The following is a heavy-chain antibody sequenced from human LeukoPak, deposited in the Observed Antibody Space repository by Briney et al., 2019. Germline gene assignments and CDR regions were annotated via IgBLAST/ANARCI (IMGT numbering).Heavy chain of an antibody. V-gene: IGHV3-74*01. CDR3: ARGVWRDYYAFDI. J-gene: IGHJ3*02. CDR2: INSDGSST. D-gene: IGHD3-3*01. Sequence: GGSLRLSCAASGFTFSSYWMHWVRQAPGKGLVWVSRINSDGSSTSYADSVRGRFTISRDNAKNTLYLQMNSLRAEDTAVYYCARGVWRDYYAFDIWGQGTMVTVSS. CDR1: GFTFSSYW.